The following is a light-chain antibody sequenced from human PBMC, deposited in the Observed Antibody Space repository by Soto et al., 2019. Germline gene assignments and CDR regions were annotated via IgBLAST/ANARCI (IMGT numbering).Light chain of an antibody. Sequence: EIVLTQSPGTLSLSPGERATLSCRASQSVSSSYLAWYQQKPGQAPRLLIYGASSRATGIPDRFSGSGSGTDFTLTSSRLEREDFAVYYCQQYGSPPYTFGQGTKLEIK. CDR3: QQYGSPPYT. CDR2: GAS. CDR1: QSVSSSY. J-gene: IGKJ2*01. V-gene: IGKV3-20*01.